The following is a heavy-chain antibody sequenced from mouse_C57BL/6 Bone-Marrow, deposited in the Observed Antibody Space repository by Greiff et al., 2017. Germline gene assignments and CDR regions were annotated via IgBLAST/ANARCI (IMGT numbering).Heavy chain of an antibody. J-gene: IGHJ4*01. Sequence: QVQLKESGAELARPGAPVKLSCKASGYTFTSYGISWVKQRTGQGLEWIGEIYPRSGNTYYNEKFKGKATLTADKSSSTAYMELRSLTSEDSAVYFCARLELLAMDYWGQGTSVTVSS. CDR2: IYPRSGNT. CDR3: ARLELLAMDY. D-gene: IGHD1-1*01. CDR1: GYTFTSYG. V-gene: IGHV1-81*01.